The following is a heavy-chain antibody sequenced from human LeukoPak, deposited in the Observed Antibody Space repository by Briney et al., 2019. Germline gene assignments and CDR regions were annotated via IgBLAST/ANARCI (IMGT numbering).Heavy chain of an antibody. D-gene: IGHD1-26*01. CDR1: GYTFTNYY. Sequence: ASVKVSCKTSGYTFTNYYIHWVRQAPGQGLEWMGRIDPNTGGTKSAKNFQGRVTMTRDTSISTAYMALSGLRSDDTAVYYCAKIGSSHDFDYWGQGTLITVSS. J-gene: IGHJ4*02. CDR3: AKIGSSHDFDY. V-gene: IGHV1-2*06. CDR2: IDPNTGGT.